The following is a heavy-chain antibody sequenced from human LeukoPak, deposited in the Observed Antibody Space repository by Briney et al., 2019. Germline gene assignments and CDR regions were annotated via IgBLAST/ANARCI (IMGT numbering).Heavy chain of an antibody. J-gene: IGHJ6*03. CDR2: ISYDGSNK. D-gene: IGHD3-10*01. V-gene: IGHV3-30*04. Sequence: GRSLRLSCAASGFTFSSYAMHWVRQAPGKGLEWVAVISYDGSNKYYADSVKGRFTISRDNSKNTVFLHMNSLRREDTAIYYCAKDVMHYGSGRPYYMDVWGKGTTVT. CDR3: AKDVMHYGSGRPYYMDV. CDR1: GFTFSSYA.